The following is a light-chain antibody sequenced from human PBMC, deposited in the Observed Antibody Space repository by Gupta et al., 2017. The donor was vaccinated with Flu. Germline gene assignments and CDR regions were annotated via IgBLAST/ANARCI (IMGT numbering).Light chain of an antibody. CDR2: RNN. Sequence: QSVLTQPPSTSGTPRQTVTISCSGGRSNIGRNYICWYHQLPGTAPKLLIYRNNLRPSGVPDRFSGSKSDTSGSLSISGLRSEDEGDYYCASWDDALSVWVFGGGTTLTVL. CDR1: RSNIGRNY. CDR3: ASWDDALSVWV. V-gene: IGLV1-47*01. J-gene: IGLJ3*02.